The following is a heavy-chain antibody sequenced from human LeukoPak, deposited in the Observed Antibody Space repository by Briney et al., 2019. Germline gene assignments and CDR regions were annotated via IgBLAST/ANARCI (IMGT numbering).Heavy chain of an antibody. V-gene: IGHV3-11*06. Sequence: PGGSLRLSRAASGFTFSDYYMSWIRQAPGKGLEWVSYISSSSSYTNYADSVKGRFTISRDNAKNSLYLQMNSLRAEDTAVYYCARDSSLLWFGELFARPYYYYGMDVWGQGTTVTVSS. D-gene: IGHD3-10*01. CDR1: GFTFSDYY. CDR3: ARDSSLLWFGELFARPYYYYGMDV. CDR2: ISSSSSYT. J-gene: IGHJ6*02.